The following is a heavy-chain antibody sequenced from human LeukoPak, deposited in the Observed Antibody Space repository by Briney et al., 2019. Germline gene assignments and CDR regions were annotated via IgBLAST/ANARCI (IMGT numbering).Heavy chain of an antibody. Sequence: QPGGSLRLSCAASGFTFSSYAMSWVRQAPGKGLEWVSAISNSGGNTYYADSVKGRFTISRDNSKDTLSLQVNSLRAEDTAVYYCVLKVRFDYWGQGTLVTVSS. CDR2: ISNSGGNT. J-gene: IGHJ4*02. CDR3: VLKVRFDY. CDR1: GFTFSSYA. V-gene: IGHV3-23*01. D-gene: IGHD2-15*01.